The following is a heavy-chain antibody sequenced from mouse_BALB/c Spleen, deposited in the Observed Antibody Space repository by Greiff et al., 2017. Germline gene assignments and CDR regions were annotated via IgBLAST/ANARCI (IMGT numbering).Heavy chain of an antibody. J-gene: IGHJ4*01. CDR3: ARHGGLRRDDYAMDY. V-gene: IGHV5-12-2*01. CDR1: GFTFSSYT. Sequence: EVKVVESGGGLVQPGGSLKLSCAASGFTFSSYTMSWVRQTPEKRLEWVAYISNGGGSTYYPDTVKGRFTISRDNAKNTLYLQMSSLKSEDTAMYYCARHGGLRRDDYAMDYWGQGTSVTVSS. CDR2: ISNGGGST. D-gene: IGHD2-4*01.